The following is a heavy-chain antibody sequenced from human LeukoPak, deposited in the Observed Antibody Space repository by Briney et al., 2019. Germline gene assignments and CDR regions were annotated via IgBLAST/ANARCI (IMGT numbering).Heavy chain of an antibody. D-gene: IGHD6-19*01. J-gene: IGHJ3*02. Sequence: KPGGSLRLSCAASGFTFSSYSMNWVRQAPGKGLEWVSSISSSSSYIYYADSVKGRFTISRDNAKNSLYLQMNSLRAEDTAVYYCARDHEQWPAVDAFDIWGQGTMVTVSS. V-gene: IGHV3-21*01. CDR3: ARDHEQWPAVDAFDI. CDR2: ISSSSSYI. CDR1: GFTFSSYS.